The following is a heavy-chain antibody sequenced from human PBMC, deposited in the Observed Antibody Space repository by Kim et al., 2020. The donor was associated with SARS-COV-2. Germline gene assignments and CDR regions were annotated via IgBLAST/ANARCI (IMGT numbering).Heavy chain of an antibody. CDR2: IYYSGST. D-gene: IGHD2-8*01. J-gene: IGHJ5*02. V-gene: IGHV4-39*01. CDR3: ARRVVLMVYGGHTNWFDP. CDR1: GGSISSSSYY. Sequence: SETLSLTCTVSGGSISSSSYYWGLIRQPPGKGLEWIGSIYYSGSTYYNPSLKSRVTISVDTSKNQFSLKLSSVTAADTAVYYCARRVVLMVYGGHTNWFDPWGQGTLVTVSS.